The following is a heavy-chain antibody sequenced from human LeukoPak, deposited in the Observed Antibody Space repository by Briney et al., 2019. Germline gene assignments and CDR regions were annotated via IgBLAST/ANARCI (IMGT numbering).Heavy chain of an antibody. CDR1: AGSISSSSYY. CDR3: ARPINTGDVDAFDV. V-gene: IGHV4-39*01. D-gene: IGHD2-8*02. J-gene: IGHJ3*01. CDR2: IHYSGRT. Sequence: SETLSLTCTVSAGSISSSSYYWGWIRQPPGKGLEWIGTIHYSGRTYYNPSLESRVTISVDTSKNQFSLKVSAVTAADTAVDYCARPINTGDVDAFDVWGQGTMVTVFS.